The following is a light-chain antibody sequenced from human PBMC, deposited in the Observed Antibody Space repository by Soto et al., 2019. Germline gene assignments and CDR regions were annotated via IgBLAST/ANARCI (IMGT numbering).Light chain of an antibody. Sequence: QTVVTQEPSLTVSPGGTVTLTCASNTGDVTSGYYPSWLQQKPGQAPRTLIYNTNYKHSWTPARFSGSLLGGKAALTLSAVQPEDEAECYCLLSYGDLWVFGGGTKLTVL. J-gene: IGLJ3*02. CDR3: LLSYGDLWV. CDR2: NTN. V-gene: IGLV7-43*01. CDR1: TGDVTSGYY.